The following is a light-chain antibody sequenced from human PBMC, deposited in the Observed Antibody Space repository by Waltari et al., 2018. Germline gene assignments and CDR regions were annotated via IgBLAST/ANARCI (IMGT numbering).Light chain of an antibody. CDR2: DVS. CDR3: SSYTSSNPV. CDR1: TSDAGGYNY. J-gene: IGLJ2*01. V-gene: IGLV2-14*03. Sequence: QSALTQPASVSGSPGQSITISCTGTTSDAGGYNYVSWYQQHPGKAPKLMIFDVSYRPSGVSSRFSGSKSGNTASLTISGLQTEDEADYYCSSYTSSNPVFGGGTKLTVL.